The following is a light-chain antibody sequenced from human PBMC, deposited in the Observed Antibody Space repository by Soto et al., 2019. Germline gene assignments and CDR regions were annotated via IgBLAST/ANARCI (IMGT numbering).Light chain of an antibody. CDR2: AAS. CDR1: QSVSSN. J-gene: IGKJ4*01. Sequence: EVVRTHSPAPPSVSPEESAPLSCRASQSVSSNLAWYQQKPGQAPRLLIYAASTRATGIPARFSGSGSGTEFTLTISSLQSEDVAVFYCQQYDSRPLTFGGGTKVDI. V-gene: IGKV3-15*01. CDR3: QQYDSRPLT.